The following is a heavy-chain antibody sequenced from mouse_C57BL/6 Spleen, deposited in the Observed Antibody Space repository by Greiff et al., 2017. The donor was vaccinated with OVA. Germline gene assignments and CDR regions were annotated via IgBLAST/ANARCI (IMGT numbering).Heavy chain of an antibody. V-gene: IGHV1-15*01. J-gene: IGHJ1*03. CDR3: TRHRSTMVTDWYFDV. D-gene: IGHD2-2*01. Sequence: QVQLQQSGAELVRPGASVTLSCKASGYTFPDYEMHWVKQTPVHGLEWIGAIDPETGGTAYNQKFKGKAILTADKSSSTAYMELRSLTSEDSAVYYCTRHRSTMVTDWYFDVWGTGTTVTVSS. CDR2: IDPETGGT. CDR1: GYTFPDYE.